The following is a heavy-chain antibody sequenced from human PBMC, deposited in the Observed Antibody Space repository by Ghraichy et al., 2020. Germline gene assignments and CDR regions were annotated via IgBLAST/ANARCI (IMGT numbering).Heavy chain of an antibody. V-gene: IGHV3-9*01. J-gene: IGHJ6*02. Sequence: LSCAASGFTFDDYAMYWVRQAPGKGLEWVAGISWHSGAIGYADSVKGRFTISRDNAKNSLFLQMDNLRTEDTALYYCAKGSSTSATYFYSMDVWGQGTAVTVSS. CDR1: GFTFDDYA. CDR3: AKGSSTSATYFYSMDV. D-gene: IGHD6-6*01. CDR2: ISWHSGAI.